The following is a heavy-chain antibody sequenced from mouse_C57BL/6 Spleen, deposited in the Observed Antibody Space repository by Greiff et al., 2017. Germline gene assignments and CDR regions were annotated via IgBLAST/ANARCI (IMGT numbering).Heavy chain of an antibody. D-gene: IGHD2-4*01. Sequence: VKVVESGAELARPGASVKLSCKASGYTFTSYGISWVKQRTGQGLEWIGEIYPRSGNTYYNEKFKGKATLTADKSSSTAYMELRSLTSEDSSVYFCARHYDYGGAYWGQGTLVTVSA. V-gene: IGHV1-81*01. CDR2: IYPRSGNT. J-gene: IGHJ3*01. CDR1: GYTFTSYG. CDR3: ARHYDYGGAY.